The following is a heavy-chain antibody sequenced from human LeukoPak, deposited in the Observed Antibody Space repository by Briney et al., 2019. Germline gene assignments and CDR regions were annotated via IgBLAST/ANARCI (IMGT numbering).Heavy chain of an antibody. CDR3: ARDPGTLLRGSRRGYDGNYYYMDV. CDR1: GFTFNRYA. D-gene: IGHD3-10*01. Sequence: GGSLRLSCAASGFTFNRYAMNWVRQAPGKGLEWVSTFSGSVDTTYYADSVKGRFTISRDNSKNTLYLQMDSLTAEDTAVYYCARDPGTLLRGSRRGYDGNYYYMDVWGKGTTVTISS. CDR2: FSGSVDTT. J-gene: IGHJ6*03. V-gene: IGHV3-23*01.